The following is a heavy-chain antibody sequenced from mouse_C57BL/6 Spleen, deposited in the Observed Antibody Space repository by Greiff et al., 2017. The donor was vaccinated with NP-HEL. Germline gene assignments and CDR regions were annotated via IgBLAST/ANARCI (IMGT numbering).Heavy chain of an antibody. J-gene: IGHJ4*01. CDR1: GFSLTSYG. V-gene: IGHV2-6-1*01. CDR2: IWSDGST. Sequence: VQLQQSGPGLVAPSQSLSITCTVSGFSLTSYGVHWVRQPPGKGLEWLVVIWSDGSTTYNSALKSRLSISKDNSKSQVFLKMNSLQTDDTAMYYCARHSYGSSYPYYAMDYWGQGTSVTVSS. D-gene: IGHD1-1*01. CDR3: ARHSYGSSYPYYAMDY.